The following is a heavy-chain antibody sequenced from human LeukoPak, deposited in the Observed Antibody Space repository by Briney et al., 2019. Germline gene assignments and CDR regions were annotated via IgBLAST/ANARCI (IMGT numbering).Heavy chain of an antibody. Sequence: PSETLSLTCTVSGGSISSSSYYWGWIRQPPGKGLEWIGSIYYSGSTYYNPSLKSRVTISVDTSKNQFSLKLSSVTAADTAVYYCVREGKAARGIDYWGQGTLVTVSS. CDR3: VREGKAARGIDY. CDR2: IYYSGST. J-gene: IGHJ4*02. D-gene: IGHD6-6*01. V-gene: IGHV4-39*07. CDR1: GGSISSSSYY.